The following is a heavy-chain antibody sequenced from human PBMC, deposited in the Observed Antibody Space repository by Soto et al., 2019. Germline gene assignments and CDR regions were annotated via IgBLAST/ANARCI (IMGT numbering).Heavy chain of an antibody. J-gene: IGHJ4*02. CDR3: AREGYNYACDY. V-gene: IGHV3-33*01. D-gene: IGHD1-1*01. Sequence: QVQLVESGGGVVQPGRSLRLSCAASGFTFSSHVMQWVRQAPGQGLEWVAAIWHDGSNKYHADSVKGRFTISRDNSKNSLYLHMSSLRAEDTAVYYCAREGYNYACDYWGQGNLVTVSS. CDR1: GFTFSSHV. CDR2: IWHDGSNK.